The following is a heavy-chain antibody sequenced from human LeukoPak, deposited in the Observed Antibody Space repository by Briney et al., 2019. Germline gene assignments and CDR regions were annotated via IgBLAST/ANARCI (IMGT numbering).Heavy chain of an antibody. CDR1: GYTFIGYY. J-gene: IGHJ4*02. Sequence: GASVKVSCKASGYTFIGYYIHWVRQAPGQGLEWMGWINPNTGDANYAQKFQGRVTLTRDTSIRTAYMEVNRLRSDDTAVYYCARASGYCTSNSCPDMDYWGQGTLVTVSS. CDR2: INPNTGDA. V-gene: IGHV1-2*02. CDR3: ARASGYCTSNSCPDMDY. D-gene: IGHD2-2*01.